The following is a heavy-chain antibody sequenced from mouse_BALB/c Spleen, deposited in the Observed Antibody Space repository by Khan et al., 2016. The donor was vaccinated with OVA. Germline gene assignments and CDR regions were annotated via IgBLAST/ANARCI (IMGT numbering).Heavy chain of an antibody. V-gene: IGHV3-8*02. J-gene: IGHJ3*01. CDR1: GDSITSGY. CDR2: ILYTGST. Sequence: VQLQQSGPSLVKPSQTLSLTCSVTGDSITSGYWNWIRKFPGNKLEYMGYILYTGSTYYNPSLKGRISLTRHTSKNQYYLQLNSVTTEYTATYYCARSTYRDAFAYWRPGTLVTVSA. D-gene: IGHD2-14*01. CDR3: ARSTYRDAFAY.